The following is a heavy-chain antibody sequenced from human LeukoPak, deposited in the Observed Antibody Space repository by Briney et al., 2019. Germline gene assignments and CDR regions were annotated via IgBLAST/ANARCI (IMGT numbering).Heavy chain of an antibody. D-gene: IGHD6-19*01. Sequence: GASVKVSCKASGGTFSSYAISWVRQAPGQGLEWMGGIIPIFGTANYAQKFQGRVTITADKSTSTAYMELSSLRSEDTAVYYRARGSSGWYYFDYWGQGTLVTVSS. CDR2: IIPIFGTA. V-gene: IGHV1-69*06. CDR1: GGTFSSYA. J-gene: IGHJ4*02. CDR3: ARGSSGWYYFDY.